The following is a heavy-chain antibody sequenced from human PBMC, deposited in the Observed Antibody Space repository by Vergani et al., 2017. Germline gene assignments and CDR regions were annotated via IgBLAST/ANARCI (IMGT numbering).Heavy chain of an antibody. CDR3: ASEWEQQLSN. CDR1: GDRVSSNSAA. D-gene: IGHD6-13*01. V-gene: IGHV6-1*01. Sequence: QVQLQQSGPGLVKPSQTLLLTCAISGDRVSSNSAAWNWIRQSPSRGLEWLGKTYYRSKWYNDYAVSVKRRITINPDTSKNQFSLQLNAVTPEDTAVYYCASEWEQQLSNWGQGTLVTVSS. J-gene: IGHJ4*02. CDR2: TYYRSKWYN.